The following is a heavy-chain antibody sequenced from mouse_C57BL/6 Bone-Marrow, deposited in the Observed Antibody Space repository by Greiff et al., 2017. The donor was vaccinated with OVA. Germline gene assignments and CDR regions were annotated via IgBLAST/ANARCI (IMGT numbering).Heavy chain of an antibody. Sequence: VQLQQSGTVLARPGASVKMSCKASGYSFTSYWMHWVNQRPGQGLEWIGAIYPGNSDTSYNQKFKGKAKLTAVTSASTAYMELSSLTNEDSAVYYCTRSGFTTVVAHWYFDVWGAGTTVTVSS. V-gene: IGHV1-5*01. CDR2: IYPGNSDT. CDR1: GYSFTSYW. CDR3: TRSGFTTVVAHWYFDV. J-gene: IGHJ1*01. D-gene: IGHD1-1*01.